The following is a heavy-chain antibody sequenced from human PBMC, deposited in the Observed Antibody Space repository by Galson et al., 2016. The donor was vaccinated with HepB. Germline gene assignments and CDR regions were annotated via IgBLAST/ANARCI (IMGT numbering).Heavy chain of an antibody. J-gene: IGHJ4*02. Sequence: SETLSLTCSVSGGSISSYYWHWIRQPPGKGLEWIGYIYYSGTTNYNPSLNSRVTISVDTSKNQFSLNLSSVTAADTAVSYCARGIPSLFDSWVQVALVTVSS. CDR2: IYYSGTT. CDR1: GGSISSYY. CDR3: ARGIPSLFDS. V-gene: IGHV4-59*01. D-gene: IGHD2-2*02.